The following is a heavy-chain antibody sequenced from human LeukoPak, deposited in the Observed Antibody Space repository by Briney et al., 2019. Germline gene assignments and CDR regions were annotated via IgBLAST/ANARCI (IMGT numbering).Heavy chain of an antibody. CDR3: ARSGIVGAAKLLT. J-gene: IGHJ5*02. D-gene: IGHD1-26*01. Sequence: ASVKVSCKASGGTFSSYAISWVRQAPGQGLEWMGGIIPIFGTANYAQKFQGRVTITADESTSTAYMELSSLRSEDTAVYYCARSGIVGAAKLLTWGQGTLVTVSS. CDR1: GGTFSSYA. CDR2: IIPIFGTA. V-gene: IGHV1-69*01.